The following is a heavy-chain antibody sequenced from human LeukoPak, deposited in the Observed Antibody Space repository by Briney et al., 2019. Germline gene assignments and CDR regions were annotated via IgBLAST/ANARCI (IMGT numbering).Heavy chain of an antibody. CDR2: MNPNSGNT. J-gene: IGHJ1*01. D-gene: IGHD6-6*01. Sequence: ASVKVLCQPSGYSFTSYEMNWVRQATRQGLKWMEWMNPNSGNTGYAQKFQGRVTITRNTYMNSAYMELSSLSYEDTAVYYCATNVREARHFHYWGQGTMVTVSS. CDR1: GYSFTSYE. CDR3: ATNVREARHFHY. V-gene: IGHV1-8*03.